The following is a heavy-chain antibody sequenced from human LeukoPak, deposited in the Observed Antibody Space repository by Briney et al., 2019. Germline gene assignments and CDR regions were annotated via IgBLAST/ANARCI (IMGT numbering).Heavy chain of an antibody. CDR2: IYYSGST. D-gene: IGHD1-26*01. V-gene: IGHV4-39*01. CDR3: ARLLIVGESYYFDY. CDR1: GGSISSSSYY. J-gene: IGHJ4*02. Sequence: SETLSLTCTVSGGSISSSSYYWGWIRQPPGKGLEWIGSIYYSGSTYYNPSLKSRVTISVDTSKNQFSLKLSSVTAADTAVYYCARLLIVGESYYFDYWGQGTLVTVSS.